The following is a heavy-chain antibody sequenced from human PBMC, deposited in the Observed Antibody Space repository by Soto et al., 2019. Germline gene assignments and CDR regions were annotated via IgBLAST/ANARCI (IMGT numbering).Heavy chain of an antibody. Sequence: ASETLSLTCAVWGGSISSFYCSWIRQPPGKGLEWIGYIYYSGSTNYNPSLKSRVSISLDTSKNQLSLRLTSVTAADTAVYYCARYRVSDSSELWFVPLCQGTQVAVSS. D-gene: IGHD6-13*01. V-gene: IGHV4-59*01. CDR2: IYYSGST. CDR1: GGSISSFY. CDR3: ARYRVSDSSELWFVP. J-gene: IGHJ5*02.